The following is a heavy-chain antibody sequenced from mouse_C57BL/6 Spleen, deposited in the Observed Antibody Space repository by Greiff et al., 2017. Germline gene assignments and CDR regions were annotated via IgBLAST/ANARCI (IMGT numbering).Heavy chain of an antibody. J-gene: IGHJ2*01. CDR3: ARSPSVVATGLDY. CDR1: GFSLPSYA. CDR2: IWTGGGT. V-gene: IGHV2-9-1*01. D-gene: IGHD1-1*01. Sequence: VMLVESGPGLVAPSQSLSITCTFSGFSLPSYAISWVRQPPGRGLEWLGVIWTGGGTNYNSALKSRLSISKDNSKSQVFLKMNSLQTDDTARYYCARSPSVVATGLDYGGQGTTLTVSS.